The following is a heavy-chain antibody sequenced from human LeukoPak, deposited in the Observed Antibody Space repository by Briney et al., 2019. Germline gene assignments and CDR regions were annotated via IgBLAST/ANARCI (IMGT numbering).Heavy chain of an antibody. D-gene: IGHD2-2*01. CDR1: GGSISSYY. Sequence: SETLSLTCTVSGGSISSYYWSWIRQPPGKGLEWIGYIYYSGSTNYNPSLKSRVTISVDTSKNQFSLKLSSVTAADTTVYYCARGGGVVVPAAMRFDYWGQGTLVTVSS. J-gene: IGHJ4*02. V-gene: IGHV4-59*08. CDR2: IYYSGST. CDR3: ARGGGVVVPAAMRFDY.